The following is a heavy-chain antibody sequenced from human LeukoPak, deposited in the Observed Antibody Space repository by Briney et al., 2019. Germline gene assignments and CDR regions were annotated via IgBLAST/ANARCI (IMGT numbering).Heavy chain of an antibody. CDR3: AKSLSYFDWSPLNY. CDR1: GFTFSSYS. J-gene: IGHJ4*02. CDR2: ISSSSSYI. D-gene: IGHD3-9*01. V-gene: IGHV3-21*04. Sequence: GGSLRLSCAASGFTFSSYSMNWVRQAPGKGLEWVSSISSSSSYIYYADSVKGRFTISRDNAKNSLYLQMNSLRAEDTALYYCAKSLSYFDWSPLNYWGQGTLVAVSS.